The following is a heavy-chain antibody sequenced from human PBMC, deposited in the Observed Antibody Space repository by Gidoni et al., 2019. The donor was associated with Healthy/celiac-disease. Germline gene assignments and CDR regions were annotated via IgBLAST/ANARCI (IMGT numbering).Heavy chain of an antibody. Sequence: QVQLQQWGAGLLKPSETLSLTCAVYGGSFSGYYWSWIRQPPGKGLEWIGEINHSGSTNYNPSLKSRVTISVDTSKNQFSLKLSSVTAADTAVYYCARGRYYGSGSYPLGYFDYWGQGTLVTVSS. CDR3: ARGRYYGSGSYPLGYFDY. V-gene: IGHV4-34*01. CDR1: GGSFSGYY. J-gene: IGHJ4*02. CDR2: INHSGST. D-gene: IGHD3-10*01.